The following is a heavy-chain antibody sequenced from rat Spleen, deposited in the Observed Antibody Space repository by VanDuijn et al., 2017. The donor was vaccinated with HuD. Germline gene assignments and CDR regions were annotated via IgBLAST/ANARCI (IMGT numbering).Heavy chain of an antibody. CDR2: ITFDGTWT. Sequence: EVQLVESGGGLVQPGRSMKLSCAASGFTFSSFPMAWVRQAPKKGLEWVATITFDGTWTYYRDSVKGRFTVSRDNAKSTLYLEMDSLRSEDMATYYCVRQGYLRDWYFDFWGPGTMVTVSS. J-gene: IGHJ1*01. CDR3: VRQGYLRDWYFDF. D-gene: IGHD2-5*01. CDR1: GFTFSSFP. V-gene: IGHV5-46*01.